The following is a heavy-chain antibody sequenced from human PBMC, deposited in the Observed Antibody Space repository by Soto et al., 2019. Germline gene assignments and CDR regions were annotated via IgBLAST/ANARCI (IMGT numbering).Heavy chain of an antibody. J-gene: IGHJ6*02. D-gene: IGHD3-22*01. CDR1: GFTFTDYY. Sequence: NPGGSLRLSCAASGFTFTDYYMSWIRQAPGSGLEWVSYISSRSSYTYYADSVKGRFTISRDNAKNSLYLEMSSLRAEDTAVYYCAKDYPKSLVSMTYYGMDVWGQGTTVTVSS. CDR2: ISSRSSYT. CDR3: AKDYPKSLVSMTYYGMDV. V-gene: IGHV3-11*05.